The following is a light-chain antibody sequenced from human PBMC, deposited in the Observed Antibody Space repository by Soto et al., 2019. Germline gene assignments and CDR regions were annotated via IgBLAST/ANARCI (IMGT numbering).Light chain of an antibody. V-gene: IGKV3-15*01. CDR3: QQNNNSPRT. Sequence: EIVLTQAPATLSVYQGEGVTLSCRASQGIGDTLDWYQHKPGQTPRLLIYDTSPRPTGIPARFSGSGSGTEFTLPISSLQSEDFAVYYCQQNNNSPRTFGQGTKVDI. CDR1: QGIGDT. J-gene: IGKJ1*01. CDR2: DTS.